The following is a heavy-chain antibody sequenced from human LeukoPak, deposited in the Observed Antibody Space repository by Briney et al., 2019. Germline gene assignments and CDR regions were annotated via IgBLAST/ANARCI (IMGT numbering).Heavy chain of an antibody. Sequence: PSETLSLTCTVSGASINSHYWSWIRQPAGKGLEWIGRIYTSGSTNYNSSLQSRVTMSVDTSQNQFSLKLTSVTAADTAVYYCARALNPLPGTYYFDYWGQGTLVTVSS. CDR1: GASINSHY. CDR3: ARALNPLPGTYYFDY. J-gene: IGHJ4*02. D-gene: IGHD2-15*01. V-gene: IGHV4-4*07. CDR2: IYTSGST.